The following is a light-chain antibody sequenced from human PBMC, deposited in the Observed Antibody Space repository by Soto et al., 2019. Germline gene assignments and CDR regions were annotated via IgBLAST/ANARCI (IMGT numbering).Light chain of an antibody. Sequence: EIVLTQTPDTLSLSPGERATLSCRASQSVSSSYLAWYQQKPGQAPRLLIYGASSRATGIPDRFSGSGSGTDFTLTISRLEPEDFAVYYCQQYGSSPRTFGQGTKADI. J-gene: IGKJ1*01. CDR1: QSVSSSY. CDR2: GAS. V-gene: IGKV3-20*01. CDR3: QQYGSSPRT.